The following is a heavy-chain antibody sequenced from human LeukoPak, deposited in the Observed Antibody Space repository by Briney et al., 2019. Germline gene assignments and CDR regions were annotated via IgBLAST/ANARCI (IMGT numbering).Heavy chain of an antibody. D-gene: IGHD3-10*01. V-gene: IGHV3-30*18. J-gene: IGHJ4*02. CDR3: AKSYYYHSGSFDY. CDR2: FSSDGRST. Sequence: RRSPSLSCAASGFTFSTFNMHWVCQAPGKGLEWVAVFSSDGRSTFYAENVQGRFTLSRDNSKNTLSLQMNSLRAEDTAVYYCAKSYYYHSGSFDYWGQRTPCTASS. CDR1: GFTFSTFN.